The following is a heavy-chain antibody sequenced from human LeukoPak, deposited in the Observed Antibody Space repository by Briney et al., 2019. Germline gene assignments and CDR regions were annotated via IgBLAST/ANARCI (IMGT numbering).Heavy chain of an antibody. CDR3: ARARRYRSSWYHDY. D-gene: IGHD6-13*01. CDR1: GFSFNNYA. Sequence: GGSLRLSCAASGFSFNNYANNWVRQAPGKGLEWVSAISGSGDTTYYADSVKGRFTISRDNANNSLYLQMNSLRDEDTAVYYCARARRYRSSWYHDYWGQGSLVTVSS. V-gene: IGHV3-48*02. J-gene: IGHJ4*02. CDR2: ISGSGDTT.